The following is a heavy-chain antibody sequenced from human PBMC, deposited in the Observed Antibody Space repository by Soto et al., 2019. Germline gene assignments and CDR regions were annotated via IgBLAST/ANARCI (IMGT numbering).Heavy chain of an antibody. CDR1: GGTFSSYA. V-gene: IGHV1-69*13. Sequence: GASVKVSCKASGGTFSSYAISWVRQSPGQGIDGMAGIIPTFGRDNYAQKFQGRVTITADDSTSTDYMELSSLRSEDTAVYYCARDGRYSSGRKWFDPWGQGTLVTVSS. CDR2: IIPTFGRD. CDR3: ARDGRYSSGRKWFDP. J-gene: IGHJ5*02. D-gene: IGHD6-19*01.